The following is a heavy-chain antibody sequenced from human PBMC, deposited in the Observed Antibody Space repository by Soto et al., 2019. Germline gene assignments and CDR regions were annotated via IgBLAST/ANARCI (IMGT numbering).Heavy chain of an antibody. V-gene: IGHV1-2*02. CDR1: GYTFTGYY. Sequence: QVQLVQSGAEVKKPGASVKVSCKASGYTFTGYYMHWVRQAPGQGLEWMGWINPNSGGTNNAQKLQGRVSMTRGTSISTAYLELSRLRSDDTAVYFCARYLRSYYYYGMDVWGQGTTVTVSS. J-gene: IGHJ6*02. CDR3: ARYLRSYYYYGMDV. D-gene: IGHD5-12*01. CDR2: INPNSGGT.